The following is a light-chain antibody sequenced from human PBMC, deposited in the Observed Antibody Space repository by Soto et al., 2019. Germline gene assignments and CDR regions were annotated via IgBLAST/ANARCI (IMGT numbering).Light chain of an antibody. Sequence: DIVMTQAPLSLPVTPGEPASISCRSSQSLLHSNGDTYLGWYLQKPGQSPQLLIYLGSNRASGVPDRFSGSGSGTEFTLQNSRVEAEDVGVYYCMQALQTPSFGVGTKVDIK. CDR2: LGS. V-gene: IGKV2-28*01. CDR1: QSLLHSNGDTY. J-gene: IGKJ4*01. CDR3: MQALQTPS.